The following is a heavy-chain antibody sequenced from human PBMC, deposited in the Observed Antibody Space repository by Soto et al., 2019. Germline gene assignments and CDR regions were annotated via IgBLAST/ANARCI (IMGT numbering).Heavy chain of an antibody. CDR3: ARKSLGATVADQ. D-gene: IGHD4-17*01. J-gene: IGHJ4*02. Sequence: QVQLVQSGAEVKRPGSSVKVSCESSGDTFNSYVISWVRQAPGQGLEWMGGIIPIMGVTHYAQTFQGRGTISALSSTATAHMELTNLGFQDAGLYYWARKSLGATVADQWRQGPLVTASP. CDR1: GDTFNSYV. CDR2: IIPIMGVT. V-gene: IGHV1-69*17.